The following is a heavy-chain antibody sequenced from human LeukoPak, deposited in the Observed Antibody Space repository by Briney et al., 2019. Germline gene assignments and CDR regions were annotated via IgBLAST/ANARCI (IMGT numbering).Heavy chain of an antibody. CDR3: ARGWDSSSWYEVFDY. D-gene: IGHD6-13*01. V-gene: IGHV4-34*01. CDR2: INHSGST. CDR1: GGSFSGYY. J-gene: IGHJ4*02. Sequence: PSETLSLTCAVYGGSFSGYYWSWIRQPPGKGLEWIGEINHSGSTNYNPSLKSQVTISVDTSKNQFSLKLSSVTAADTAVYYCARGWDSSSWYEVFDYWGQGTLVTVSS.